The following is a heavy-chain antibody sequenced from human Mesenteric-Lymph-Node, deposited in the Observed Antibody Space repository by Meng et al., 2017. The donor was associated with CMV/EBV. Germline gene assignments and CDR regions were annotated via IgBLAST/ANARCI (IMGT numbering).Heavy chain of an antibody. CDR1: GGSISSYY. J-gene: IGHJ3*02. V-gene: IGHV4-59*01. D-gene: IGHD2/OR15-2a*01. CDR3: ARLTFLYGGAFDI. CDR2: IYYSGST. Sequence: SETLSLTCSVSGGSISSYYWSWIRQPPGKGLEWIGYIYYSGSTKYSPSLKSRVTISVDTSKNQFSLKLSSVTAADTAMYYCARLTFLYGGAFDIWGQGPMVTVSS.